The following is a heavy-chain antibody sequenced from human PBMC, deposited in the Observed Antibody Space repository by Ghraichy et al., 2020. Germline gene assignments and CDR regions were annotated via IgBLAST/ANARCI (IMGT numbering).Heavy chain of an antibody. Sequence: GGSLRLSCAASGFTFSSYSMNWVRQAPGKGLEWVSYISSSSSTIYYADSVKGRFTISRDNAKNSLYLQMNSLRAEDTAVYYCARGSDIVVVITTKPAYFDYWGQGTLVTVSS. CDR2: ISSSSSTI. D-gene: IGHD3-22*01. V-gene: IGHV3-48*01. CDR3: ARGSDIVVVITTKPAYFDY. CDR1: GFTFSSYS. J-gene: IGHJ4*02.